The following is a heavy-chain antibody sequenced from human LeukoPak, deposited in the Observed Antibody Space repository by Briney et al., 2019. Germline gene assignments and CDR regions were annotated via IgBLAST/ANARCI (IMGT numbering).Heavy chain of an antibody. Sequence: ASVKVSCKASGYTFTSYGISWVRQAPGQGLEWMGWISAYNGNTNYAQKPQGRVTMTTDTSTSTAYMELRSLRSDDTAVYYCASGSTVTTSPGAFDIWGQGTMVTVSS. CDR2: ISAYNGNT. D-gene: IGHD4-17*01. CDR3: ASGSTVTTSPGAFDI. CDR1: GYTFTSYG. V-gene: IGHV1-18*01. J-gene: IGHJ3*02.